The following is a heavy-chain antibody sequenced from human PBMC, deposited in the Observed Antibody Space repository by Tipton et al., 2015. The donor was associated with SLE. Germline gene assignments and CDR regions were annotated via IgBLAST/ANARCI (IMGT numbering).Heavy chain of an antibody. V-gene: IGHV4-34*01. Sequence: LRLSCTVSGGSFSGYYWSWIRQPPGKGLEWIGEINHSGSTNYNPSLKSRVTISVDTSKNQFSLKLNSVTAADTAVYYCARRGDYSSSWYVAFYYYMDVWGKGTAVTVSS. J-gene: IGHJ6*03. CDR2: INHSGST. CDR3: ARRGDYSSSWYVAFYYYMDV. D-gene: IGHD6-13*01. CDR1: GGSFSGYY.